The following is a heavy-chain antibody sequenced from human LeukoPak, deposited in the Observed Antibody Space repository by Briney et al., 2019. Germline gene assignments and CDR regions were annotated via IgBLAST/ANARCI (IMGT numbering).Heavy chain of an antibody. CDR2: INPNSGGT. J-gene: IGHJ6*02. CDR3: ARDRSPVTLYYYYGMDV. Sequence: ASVKVSCKASGYTFTGYYMHWVRQAPGQGLEWMGWINPNSGGTNYAQKFQGRVTMTRDTSISTAYMELSRLRSDDTAVYYCARDRSPVTLYYYYGMDVWGQGTTVTVSS. CDR1: GYTFTGYY. V-gene: IGHV1-2*02. D-gene: IGHD4-17*01.